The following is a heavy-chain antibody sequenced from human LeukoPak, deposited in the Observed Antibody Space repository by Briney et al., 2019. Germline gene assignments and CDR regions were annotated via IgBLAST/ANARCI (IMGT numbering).Heavy chain of an antibody. D-gene: IGHD6-13*01. J-gene: IGHJ4*02. V-gene: IGHV3-30-3*01. CDR2: ISYDGSNK. CDR3: ARDQSIAAAGTLRY. CDR1: GFVFSDYA. Sequence: GESLRLSCAASGFVFSDYAMHWVRQAPGKGLEWVAVISYDGSNKYYADSVKGRFTISRDNSKNTLYLQMNSLRAEDTAVYYCARDQSIAAAGTLRYWGQGTLVTVSS.